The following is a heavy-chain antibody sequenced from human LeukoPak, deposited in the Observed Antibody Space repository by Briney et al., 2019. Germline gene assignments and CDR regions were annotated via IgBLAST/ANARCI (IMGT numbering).Heavy chain of an antibody. Sequence: PGGSLRLSCAASGFTFSSYGMHWVRQAPGKGLEWVAFIRYDGSNKYYADSVKGRFTISRDNSKNTLYLQMNSLRAEDTAVYYCAKHPGIAAAAETFDIWGQGTMVTVSS. D-gene: IGHD6-13*01. CDR3: AKHPGIAAAAETFDI. J-gene: IGHJ3*02. CDR2: IRYDGSNK. V-gene: IGHV3-30*02. CDR1: GFTFSSYG.